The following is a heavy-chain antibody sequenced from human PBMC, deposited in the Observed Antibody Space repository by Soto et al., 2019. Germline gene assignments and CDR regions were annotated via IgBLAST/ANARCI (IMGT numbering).Heavy chain of an antibody. V-gene: IGHV1-2*04. CDR3: ARDKIRGYSYGWNYYYGMDV. CDR1: GYTFTGYY. Sequence: ASVKVSCKASGYTFTGYYMHWVRQAPGQGLEWMGWINPNSGGTNYAQKFQGWVTMTRDTSISTAYMELSRLRSGDTAVYYCARDKIRGYSYGWNYYYGMDVWGQGTTVTVSS. CDR2: INPNSGGT. J-gene: IGHJ6*02. D-gene: IGHD5-18*01.